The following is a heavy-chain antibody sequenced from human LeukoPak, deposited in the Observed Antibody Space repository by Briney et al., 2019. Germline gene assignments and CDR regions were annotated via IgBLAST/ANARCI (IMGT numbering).Heavy chain of an antibody. V-gene: IGHV4-59*01. CDR1: GGSISSYY. D-gene: IGHD2-15*01. J-gene: IGHJ4*02. CDR2: IYYSGST. Sequence: PSETLSLTCTVSGGSISSYYWSWIRQPPGKGLEWIGYIYYSGSTNYNPSLKSRVTISVDTSKNQFSLKLSSVTAADTAVYYCASLPRYCSGGSCYSDFDYWGQGTLVTVPS. CDR3: ASLPRYCSGGSCYSDFDY.